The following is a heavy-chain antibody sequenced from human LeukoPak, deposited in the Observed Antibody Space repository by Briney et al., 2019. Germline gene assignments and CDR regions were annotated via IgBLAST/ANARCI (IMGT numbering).Heavy chain of an antibody. CDR2: ISGSGGST. Sequence: PGGTLRLSCAASGFTFSSYGMSWVRQAPGKWLEWVSAISGSGGSTYYADSVKGRFTISRDNSKNTLYLQMNSLRAEDTAVYYCANPHEAYGDYDFDYWGQGTLVTVSS. V-gene: IGHV3-23*01. J-gene: IGHJ4*02. CDR1: GFTFSSYG. D-gene: IGHD4-17*01. CDR3: ANPHEAYGDYDFDY.